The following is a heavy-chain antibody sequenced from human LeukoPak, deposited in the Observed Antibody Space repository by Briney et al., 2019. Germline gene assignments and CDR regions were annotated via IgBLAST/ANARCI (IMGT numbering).Heavy chain of an antibody. D-gene: IGHD2-2*01. V-gene: IGHV3-21*01. CDR3: ASLEPAAIGGAFDI. Sequence: PGGSLRLSCAASVSTFSSYIINWVRQAPGKGLEWGSSIISSISYIYYADSVKGPFTISRANDQNSLYMQMNSLRAEDTDVYYCASLEPAAIGGAFDIWGQGTMVTVSS. CDR1: VSTFSSYI. J-gene: IGHJ3*02. CDR2: IISSISYI.